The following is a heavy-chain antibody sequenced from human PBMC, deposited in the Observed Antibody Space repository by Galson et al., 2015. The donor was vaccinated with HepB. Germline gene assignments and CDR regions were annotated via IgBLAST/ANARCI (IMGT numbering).Heavy chain of an antibody. CDR3: ARDLTSGWYFMGGLFDP. Sequence: SVKVSCKASGGTFSSYAISWVRQAPGQGLEWMGGIIPIFGTANYAQKFQGRVTITADKSTSTAYMELSSLRSEDTAVYYCARDLTSGWYFMGGLFDPWGQGTLVTVSS. CDR2: IIPIFGTA. D-gene: IGHD6-19*01. V-gene: IGHV1-69*06. J-gene: IGHJ5*02. CDR1: GGTFSSYA.